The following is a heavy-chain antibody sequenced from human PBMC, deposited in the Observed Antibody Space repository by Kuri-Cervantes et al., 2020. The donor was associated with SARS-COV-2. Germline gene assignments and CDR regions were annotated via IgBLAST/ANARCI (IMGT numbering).Heavy chain of an antibody. CDR2: ISYDGSNK. J-gene: IGHJ4*02. V-gene: IGHV3-30-3*01. D-gene: IGHD1-26*01. CDR1: GFTFSSYA. CDR3: ARVRIRGSYQVD. Sequence: GESLKISCAASGFTFSSYAMHWVRQAPGKGLEWVAVISYDGSNKYYADSVKGRFTISRDNSKNTLYLQMNSLRAEDTAVYYCARVRIRGSYQVDWGQGTLVTVSS.